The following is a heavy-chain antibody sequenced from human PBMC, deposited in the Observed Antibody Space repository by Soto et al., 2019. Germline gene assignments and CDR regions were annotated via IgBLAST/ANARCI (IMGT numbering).Heavy chain of an antibody. CDR1: GFTFSSYA. Sequence: QVQLVESGGGVVQPGRSLRLSCAASGFTFSSYAMHWVRQAPGKGLEWVAVISYDGSNKYYADSVKGRFTISRDNSKNTLYLQMNSLRAEDTAVYYCARDRTRTVTRRFDYWGQGTLVTVSS. J-gene: IGHJ4*02. D-gene: IGHD4-17*01. CDR2: ISYDGSNK. CDR3: ARDRTRTVTRRFDY. V-gene: IGHV3-30-3*01.